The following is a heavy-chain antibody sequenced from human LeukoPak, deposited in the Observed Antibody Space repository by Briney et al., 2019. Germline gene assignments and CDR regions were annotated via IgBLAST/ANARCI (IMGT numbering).Heavy chain of an antibody. D-gene: IGHD3-22*01. CDR2: VYYSGST. V-gene: IGHV4-61*01. CDR3: VREAATDYYDSSGYYRQTEVFDA. Sequence: SETLSLTCTVSGGSVSSGSYYWSWIRQPPGKGLEWIGYVYYSGSTNYNPSLKSRVTISVDTSKNQFSLKLRSVTAADTAVYYCVREAATDYYDSSGYYRQTEVFDAWGQGTMVTVSS. CDR1: GGSVSSGSYY. J-gene: IGHJ3*01.